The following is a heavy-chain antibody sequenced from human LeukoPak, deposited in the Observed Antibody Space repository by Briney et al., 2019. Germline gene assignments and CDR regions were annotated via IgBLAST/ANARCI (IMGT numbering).Heavy chain of an antibody. J-gene: IGHJ4*02. CDR2: IIPIFGTA. Sequence: SVKVSCKASGGTFSSYAISWVRQAPGQGLEWMGGIIPIFGTANYAQKFQGRVTITTDESTSTAYMELSSLRSEDTAVYYCAGDTAGYCSGGSCYPYYWGQGTLVTVSS. D-gene: IGHD2-15*01. CDR1: GGTFSSYA. V-gene: IGHV1-69*05. CDR3: AGDTAGYCSGGSCYPYY.